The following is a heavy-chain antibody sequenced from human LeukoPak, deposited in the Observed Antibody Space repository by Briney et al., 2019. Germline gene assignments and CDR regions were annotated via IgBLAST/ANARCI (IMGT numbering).Heavy chain of an antibody. V-gene: IGHV3-7*03. CDR1: GFTFSSYW. CDR2: IKQDESEK. CDR3: ARDKIEGPTKLNY. D-gene: IGHD1-1*01. Sequence: GGSLRLSCAASGFTFSSYWMSWVRQAPGKGLEWVANIKQDESEKYYVDSVKGRFTISRDNAKNSLYLQMNSLRAEDTAVYYCARDKIEGPTKLNYWGQGILVTVSS. J-gene: IGHJ4*02.